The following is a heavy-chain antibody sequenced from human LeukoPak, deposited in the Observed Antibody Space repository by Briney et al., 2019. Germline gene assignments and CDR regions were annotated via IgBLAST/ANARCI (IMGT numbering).Heavy chain of an antibody. J-gene: IGHJ4*02. V-gene: IGHV4-61*01. D-gene: IGHD3-3*01. CDR2: IYYSGST. CDR1: GYSISSSYY. Sequence: SETLSLTCAVSGYSISSSYYWSWIGQPPGKGLEWIGYIYYSGSTNYNPSLKSRVTISVDTSKNQFSLKLSSVTAADTAVYYCARDRSGYPDYWGQGTLVTVSS. CDR3: ARDRSGYPDY.